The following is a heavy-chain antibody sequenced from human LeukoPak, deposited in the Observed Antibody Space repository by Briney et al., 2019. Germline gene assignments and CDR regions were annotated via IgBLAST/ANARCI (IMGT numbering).Heavy chain of an antibody. CDR2: MSDDGRSK. CDR3: AKRPSDYGDYVSYFDY. J-gene: IGHJ4*02. Sequence: GGSLRLSCAASGFSFISYGMHWVRQAPGKGLERVGVMSDDGRSKDYADSVKGRFTISRDNSKDTLYLQMNSLRDEDTAVYYCAKRPSDYGDYVSYFDYWGQGTLVTVSS. CDR1: GFSFISYG. D-gene: IGHD4-17*01. V-gene: IGHV3-30*18.